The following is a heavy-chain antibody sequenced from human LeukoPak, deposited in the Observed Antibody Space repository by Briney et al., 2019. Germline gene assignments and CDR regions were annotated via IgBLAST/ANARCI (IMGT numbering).Heavy chain of an antibody. CDR2: INPNSGGT. CDR3: ARDRRGAFGVVPY. V-gene: IGHV1-2*02. J-gene: IGHJ4*02. D-gene: IGHD3-3*01. Sequence: ASVKVSCKASGYTFTGYYMHWVRQAPGQGLEWMGGINPNSGGTNYAQKFQGRVTMTRDTSISTAYMELSRLRSDDTAVYYCARDRRGAFGVVPYWGQGTLVTVSS. CDR1: GYTFTGYY.